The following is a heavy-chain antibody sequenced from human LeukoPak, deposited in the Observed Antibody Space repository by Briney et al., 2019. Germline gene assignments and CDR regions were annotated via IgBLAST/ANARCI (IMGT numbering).Heavy chain of an antibody. CDR2: INHSGST. V-gene: IGHV4-34*01. CDR3: ARGIVLMVYATVGYFDY. D-gene: IGHD2-8*01. CDR1: GGSFSGYY. Sequence: SETLSLTCAVYGGSFSGYYWNWIRQPPGKGLEWIGEINHSGSTNYNPSLKSRVTTSVDTSKNQFSLKLSSVTAADTAVYYCARGIVLMVYATVGYFDYWGQGTLVTVSS. J-gene: IGHJ4*02.